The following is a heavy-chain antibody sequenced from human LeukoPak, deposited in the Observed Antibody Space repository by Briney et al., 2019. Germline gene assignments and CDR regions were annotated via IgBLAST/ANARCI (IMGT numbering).Heavy chain of an antibody. CDR1: GGSFSFYF. CDR2: IDNRGSI. J-gene: IGHJ4*02. Sequence: SETLSLTCAVSGGSFSFYFCHWIRQSPGKGLEWIGEIDNRGSIQYNPSLRSRVTISLDTSRNHFSLKLASVTAAETAVYFCARDSHSGFEWGQGTLVTVSS. D-gene: IGHD3-10*01. CDR3: ARDSHSGFE. V-gene: IGHV4-34*01.